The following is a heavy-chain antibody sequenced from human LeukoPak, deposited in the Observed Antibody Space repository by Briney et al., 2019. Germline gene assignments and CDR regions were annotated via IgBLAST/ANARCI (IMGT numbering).Heavy chain of an antibody. CDR1: GFTFSPYW. J-gene: IGHJ4*02. Sequence: GGSLRLSCAASGFTFSPYWMSWVRQAPGKGLEWVANIKQDGSQKYYVDSVKGRFTISRDNAKNSLYLQMNSLRAEDTAVYYCALLGFDYFDYWGQGTLVTVSS. CDR2: IKQDGSQK. CDR3: ALLGFDYFDY. V-gene: IGHV3-7*01.